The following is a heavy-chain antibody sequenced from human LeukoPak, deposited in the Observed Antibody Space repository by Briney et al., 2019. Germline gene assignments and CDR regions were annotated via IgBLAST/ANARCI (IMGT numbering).Heavy chain of an antibody. D-gene: IGHD6-6*01. Sequence: VASVKVSCKASGYTFTGYYMHWVRQAPGQGLEWMGWINPNSGGTNYAQKFQGRVTMTRDTSISTAYMGLRSLRSDDTAVYYCARALRGGSSPRWDYWGQGTLVTVSS. CDR2: INPNSGGT. CDR1: GYTFTGYY. V-gene: IGHV1-2*02. J-gene: IGHJ4*02. CDR3: ARALRGGSSPRWDY.